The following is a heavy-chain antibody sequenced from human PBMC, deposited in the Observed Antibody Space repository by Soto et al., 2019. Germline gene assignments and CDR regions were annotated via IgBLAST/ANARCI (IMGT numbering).Heavy chain of an antibody. CDR3: ARGYPSIAVAGTSRAFDI. CDR2: IYPGDSDT. D-gene: IGHD6-19*01. CDR1: GYSFTSYW. J-gene: IGHJ3*02. Sequence: PGESLKISCKGSGYSFTSYWIGWVRQMPGKGLEWMGIIYPGDSDTRYSPSFQGQVTISADKSISTAYLQWSSLKASDTAMYYCARGYPSIAVAGTSRAFDIWGQGTMVTVSS. V-gene: IGHV5-51*01.